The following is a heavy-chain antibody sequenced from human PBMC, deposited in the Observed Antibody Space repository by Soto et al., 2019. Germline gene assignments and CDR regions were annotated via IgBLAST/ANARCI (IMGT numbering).Heavy chain of an antibody. V-gene: IGHV4-34*01. CDR1: GGSFSGYY. CDR2: INHSGST. J-gene: IGHJ5*02. Sequence: QVQLQQWGAGLLKPSETLSLTCAVYGGSFSGYYWSWIRQPPGKGLEWIGEINHSGSTNYNPSLKSRVTVAEDKSNNQLSLKLSSVTAAYAAVYYCARAPPYGSGSYSDGNPHWFDPWGQGTLVTVSS. CDR3: ARAPPYGSGSYSDGNPHWFDP. D-gene: IGHD3-10*01.